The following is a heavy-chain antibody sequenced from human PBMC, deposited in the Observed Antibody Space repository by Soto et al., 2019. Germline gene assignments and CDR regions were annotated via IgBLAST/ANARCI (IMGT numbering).Heavy chain of an antibody. V-gene: IGHV3-48*01. Sequence: EVQLVESGGGLVQPGGSLRLSCAASGFTFSSYSMNWVRQAPGKGLEWVSYISSSSSTIYYADSVKGRFTISRDNAKNSLYLHRNSLRAEDTAVYYCAREALLNWFDPWGQGTLVTVSS. CDR3: AREALLNWFDP. D-gene: IGHD2-15*01. CDR2: ISSSSSTI. J-gene: IGHJ5*02. CDR1: GFTFSSYS.